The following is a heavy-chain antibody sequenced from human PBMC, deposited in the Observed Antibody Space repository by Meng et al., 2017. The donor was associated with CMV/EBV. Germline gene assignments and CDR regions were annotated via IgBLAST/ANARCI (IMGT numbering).Heavy chain of an antibody. D-gene: IGHD2-21*01. CDR2: ISVYNGHT. Sequence: QGQVVQSGVEVKKPGDSVKVSCKASGYTFTGYGISWVRQAPGQGLEWMGWISVYNGHTNFAQNLQGRVTMTTDTSTSTAYVELRSLRSDDTAIYYCARGVPLGIIYSFDYWGQGTLVTVSS. CDR3: ARGVPLGIIYSFDY. V-gene: IGHV1-18*01. J-gene: IGHJ4*01. CDR1: GYTFTGYG.